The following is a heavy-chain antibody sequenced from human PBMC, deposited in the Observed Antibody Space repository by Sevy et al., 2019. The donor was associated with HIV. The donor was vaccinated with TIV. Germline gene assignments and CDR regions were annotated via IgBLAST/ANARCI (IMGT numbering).Heavy chain of an antibody. J-gene: IGHJ6*02. Sequence: GGSLRLSCAASGFTFTYAWMTWVRQAPGKGLEWVGRIKSKPDGGTIDYAAPVKGRFTISRDDSNNTLYLQMNSLKTADTAVYYCSTDPIIVLLVTDGMDVWGQGTTVTVSS. CDR2: IKSKPDGGTI. D-gene: IGHD2-8*02. CDR1: GFTFTYAW. V-gene: IGHV3-15*01. CDR3: STDPIIVLLVTDGMDV.